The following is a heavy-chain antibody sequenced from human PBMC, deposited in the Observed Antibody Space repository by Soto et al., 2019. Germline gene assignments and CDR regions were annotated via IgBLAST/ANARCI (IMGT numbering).Heavy chain of an antibody. CDR1: GYTFTDYW. CDR3: ARNISNFRYYYYAVAV. CDR2: IYPGDSDT. V-gene: IGHV5-51*01. D-gene: IGHD4-4*01. J-gene: IGHJ6*02. Sequence: GESLKISCKGSGYTFTDYWIGWVRQLPGKGLEWMGIIYPGDSDTRYSPSFQGHVTITVDKSTSTAYLQWNTLKASDTAMYYCARNISNFRYYYYAVAVWGQGTTVTVSS.